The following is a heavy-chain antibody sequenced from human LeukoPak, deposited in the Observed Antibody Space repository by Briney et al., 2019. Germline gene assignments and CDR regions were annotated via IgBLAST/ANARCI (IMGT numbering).Heavy chain of an antibody. CDR3: AKAGFYYGSGNMSPLGIGYFTMDV. CDR2: IRGTDTNT. Sequence: GGSLRLSCAASGFTFGSFTMSWVRQAPGRSLEWVSAIRGTDTNTYYADSVRGRFTISRDNSNNTLFLQMNGLRAEDTAVCYCAKAGFYYGSGNMSPLGIGYFTMDVWGQGTTVTVSS. J-gene: IGHJ6*02. V-gene: IGHV3-23*01. CDR1: GFTFGSFT. D-gene: IGHD3-10*01.